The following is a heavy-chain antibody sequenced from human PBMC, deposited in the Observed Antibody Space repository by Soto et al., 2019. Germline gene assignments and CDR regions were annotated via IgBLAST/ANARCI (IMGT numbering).Heavy chain of an antibody. J-gene: IGHJ4*02. CDR3: AREGGGYCSGGSCQVDY. V-gene: IGHV4-39*02. Sequence: SETLSLTCTVSGGTISSSSYYWGWIRQPPGKGLEWIGSIYYRGNTYYNPSLKSRVTISVDTSKNQFSLKLSSVTAADTAVYYCAREGGGYCSGGSCQVDYWGQGTLVTVS. CDR1: GGTISSSSYY. CDR2: IYYRGNT. D-gene: IGHD2-15*01.